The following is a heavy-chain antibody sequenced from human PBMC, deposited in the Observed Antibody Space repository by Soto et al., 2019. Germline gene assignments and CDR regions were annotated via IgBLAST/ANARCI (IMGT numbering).Heavy chain of an antibody. J-gene: IGHJ4*02. Sequence: PGGSLRLSWAASGFTVSSNYMSWVRQAPGKGLEWVSVIYSGGSTYYADSVKGRFTISRDNSKNTLYLQMNSLRAEDTAVFYCARSLYGSGSYSAFDYWGQGTLVTVSS. CDR2: IYSGGST. CDR3: ARSLYGSGSYSAFDY. V-gene: IGHV3-66*01. CDR1: GFTVSSNY. D-gene: IGHD3-10*01.